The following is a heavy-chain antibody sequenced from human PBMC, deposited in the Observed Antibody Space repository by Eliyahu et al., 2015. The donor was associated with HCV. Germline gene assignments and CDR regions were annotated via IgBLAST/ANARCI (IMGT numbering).Heavy chain of an antibody. CDR3: ARRRRYSSYYYGMDV. D-gene: IGHD4-11*01. CDR2: IIPIFGTA. CDR1: XGXFSSXA. V-gene: IGHV1-69*01. Sequence: QVQLVQSGAEVKKPGSSVXVSCKASXGXFSSXAIXWVRQAPGQGLEWMGGIIPIFGTANYAQKFQGRVTITADESTSTAYMELSSLRSEDTAVYYCARRRRYSSYYYGMDVWGQGTTVTVSS. J-gene: IGHJ6*02.